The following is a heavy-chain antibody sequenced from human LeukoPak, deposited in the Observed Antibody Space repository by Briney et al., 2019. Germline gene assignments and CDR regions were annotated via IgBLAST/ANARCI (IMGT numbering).Heavy chain of an antibody. V-gene: IGHV4-59*08. Sequence: PSETLSLTCTVSGGSISGYYWSWIRQPPGKGLEWIGYIYYSGNTNYNPSLKSRVTISVDTSKNQFSLKLSSVTAADTALYYCARAGYSYGFFNLDYWGQGTLVTVSS. CDR3: ARAGYSYGFFNLDY. D-gene: IGHD5-18*01. J-gene: IGHJ4*02. CDR2: IYYSGNT. CDR1: GGSISGYY.